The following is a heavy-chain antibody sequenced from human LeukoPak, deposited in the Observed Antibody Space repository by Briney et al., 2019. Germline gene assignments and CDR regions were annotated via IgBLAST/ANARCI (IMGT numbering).Heavy chain of an antibody. Sequence: ASVKVSCKASGGSFSSYTINWVRQAPGQGLEWMGWISAYNGNTNYAQKLQGRVTMTTDTSTSTAYMELRSLRSDDTAVYYCARVMAQYYDILTGYWGPSDYWGQGTLVTVSS. CDR2: ISAYNGNT. CDR3: ARVMAQYYDILTGYWGPSDY. V-gene: IGHV1-18*01. D-gene: IGHD3-9*01. J-gene: IGHJ4*02. CDR1: GGSFSSYT.